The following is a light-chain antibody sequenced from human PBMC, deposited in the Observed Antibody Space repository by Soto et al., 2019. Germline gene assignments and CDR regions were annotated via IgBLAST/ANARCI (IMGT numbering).Light chain of an antibody. CDR2: GAS. J-gene: IGKJ2*01. CDR3: QQYDISPYT. Sequence: EIVLTQSPGTLSLSPGERATLSCRASQSVSSSYLAWHQQKPGQAPRLLIYGASSRATGIPDRFSGSGSGTDFTLTISRLEPEDFAVYYCQQYDISPYTFGQGTKVDIK. CDR1: QSVSSSY. V-gene: IGKV3-20*01.